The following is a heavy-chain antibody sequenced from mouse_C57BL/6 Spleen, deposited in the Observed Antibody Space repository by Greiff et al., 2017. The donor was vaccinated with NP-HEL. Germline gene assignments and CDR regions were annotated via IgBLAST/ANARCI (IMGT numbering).Heavy chain of an antibody. CDR1: GYTFTSYG. D-gene: IGHD2-5*01. V-gene: IGHV1-81*01. CDR2: IYPRSGNT. Sequence: VQLQQSGAELARPGASVKLSCKASGYTFTSYGISWVKQRTGQGLEWIGEIYPRSGNTYYNEKFKGKATLTADKSSSTAYMELRSLTSEDSAVYFCARSLYSKGDWYFDVWGTGTTVTVSS. CDR3: ARSLYSKGDWYFDV. J-gene: IGHJ1*03.